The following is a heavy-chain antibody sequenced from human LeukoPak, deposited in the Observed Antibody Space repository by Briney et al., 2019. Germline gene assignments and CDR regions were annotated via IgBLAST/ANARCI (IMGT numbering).Heavy chain of an antibody. Sequence: SQTLSLTCTVSGGSISSGDYYWSWIRQPPGKGLEWIGYIYYSGSTYYNPSLKSRVTISVDTSKNQFSLKLSSVTAADTAVYYCARAGITITFGGVIDYWGQGTLVTVSS. D-gene: IGHD3-16*01. CDR2: IYYSGST. J-gene: IGHJ4*02. CDR1: GGSISSGDYY. CDR3: ARAGITITFGGVIDY. V-gene: IGHV4-30-4*01.